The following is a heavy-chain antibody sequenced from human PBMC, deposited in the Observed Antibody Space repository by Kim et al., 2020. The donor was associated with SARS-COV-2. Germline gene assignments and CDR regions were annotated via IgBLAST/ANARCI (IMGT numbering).Heavy chain of an antibody. CDR3: ARAGVVPAARSGFDY. V-gene: IGHV1-46*01. D-gene: IGHD2-2*01. Sequence: KSQGRVTMTRDASTSTVYMELSSLRSEDTAVYYCARAGVVPAARSGFDYWGQGTLVTVSS. J-gene: IGHJ4*02.